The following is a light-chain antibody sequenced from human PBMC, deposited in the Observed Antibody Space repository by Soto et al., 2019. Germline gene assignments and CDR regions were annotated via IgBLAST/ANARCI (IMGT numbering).Light chain of an antibody. CDR1: SSDVGGYNY. V-gene: IGLV2-14*01. CDR3: SSYTNSNAAV. J-gene: IGLJ7*01. CDR2: NVS. Sequence: QSALTQPASVSGSPGQSITISCTGTSSDVGGYNYVSWYQQHPGKAPKLMIYNVSNRPSGVSNRLSGSKSGNTASLTISGLQAEDEADYYCSSYTNSNAAVFGGGTQLTVL.